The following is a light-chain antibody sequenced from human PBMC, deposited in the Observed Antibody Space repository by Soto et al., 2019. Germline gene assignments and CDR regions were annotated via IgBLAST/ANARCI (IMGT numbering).Light chain of an antibody. CDR3: QQYGSSLRT. J-gene: IGKJ2*01. V-gene: IGKV3-20*01. Sequence: EVVLTQSPGTLSLSPGERATLSCRASQSVSSSSLAWYQQKPGQAPRLLIYGASSRATGIPDRFSGSGSGTDFTLTITRLEPEDFAVYYCQQYGSSLRTFGQGTKLEIK. CDR1: QSVSSSS. CDR2: GAS.